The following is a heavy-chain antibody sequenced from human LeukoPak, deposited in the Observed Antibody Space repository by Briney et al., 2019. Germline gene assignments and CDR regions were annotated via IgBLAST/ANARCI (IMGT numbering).Heavy chain of an antibody. V-gene: IGHV3-23*01. CDR2: ISGSGGST. D-gene: IGHD3-22*01. CDR3: ARDSGKYYYDSSGYRD. CDR1: GFTFSSYA. Sequence: PGGSLRLSCAASGFTFSSYAMSWVRQAPGKGLEWVSAISGSGGSTYYADSVKGRFTISRDNSKNTLYLQMNSLRAEDTAVYYCARDSGKYYYDSSGYRDWGQGTLVTVSS. J-gene: IGHJ4*02.